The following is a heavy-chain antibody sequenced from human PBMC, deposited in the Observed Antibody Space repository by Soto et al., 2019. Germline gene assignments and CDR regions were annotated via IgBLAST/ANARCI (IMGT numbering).Heavy chain of an antibody. V-gene: IGHV3-33*01. CDR2: IWYDGSNK. D-gene: IGHD2-2*01. CDR1: GFTFSSYG. CDR3: ARSLGYCSSTSCYRNYYYYYGMDV. J-gene: IGHJ6*04. Sequence: GGSLRLSCAASGFTFSSYGMHWVRQAPGKGLEWVAVIWYDGSNKYYADSVKGRFTISRDNSKNTLYLQMNSLRAEDTAVYYCARSLGYCSSTSCYRNYYYYYGMDVWGKGTTVTVSS.